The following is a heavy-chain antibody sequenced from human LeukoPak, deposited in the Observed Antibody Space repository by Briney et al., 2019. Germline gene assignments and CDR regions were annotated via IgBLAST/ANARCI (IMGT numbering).Heavy chain of an antibody. CDR1: GGSISSGGYS. D-gene: IGHD1-1*01. CDR2: IYHSGST. CDR3: ARLGGTNWYNWFDP. J-gene: IGHJ5*02. V-gene: IGHV4-30-2*01. Sequence: SETLSLTCAVSGGSISSGGYSWSWMRQPPGKGLEWIGYIYHSGSTYYNPSLTSRVTLSVDRSKNQFSLNLSSVTAADTAVYYCARLGGTNWYNWFDPWGQGTLVTVSS.